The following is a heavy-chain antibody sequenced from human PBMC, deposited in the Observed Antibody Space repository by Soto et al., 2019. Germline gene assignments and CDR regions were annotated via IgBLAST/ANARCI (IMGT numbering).Heavy chain of an antibody. V-gene: IGHV3-23*01. J-gene: IGHJ6*02. CDR2: ISGGGSTA. D-gene: IGHD4-17*01. Sequence: EVQLLESGGGLVQPGGSLRLSCAVSGLKFINYGMAWVRQAPGKGLEWVSGISGGGSTAYYADSVKGRFTISRDNSKNTLYLQMDSLRAEDTAIYYCAKERTGDYGGRRGMDVWGQGTTVAVS. CDR1: GLKFINYG. CDR3: AKERTGDYGGRRGMDV.